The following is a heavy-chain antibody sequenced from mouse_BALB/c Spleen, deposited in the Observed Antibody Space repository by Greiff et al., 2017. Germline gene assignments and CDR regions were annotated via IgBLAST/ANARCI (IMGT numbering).Heavy chain of an antibody. CDR2: IYPGDGDT. CDR3: ARTITTKGYWYFDV. V-gene: IGHV1-80*01. Sequence: QVQLQQSGAELVRPGSSVKISCKASGYAFSSYWMNWVKQRPGQGLEWIGQIYPGDGDTNYNGKFKGKATLTADKSSSTAYMQLSSLTSEDSAVYFCARTITTKGYWYFDVWGAGTTVTVSS. CDR1: GYAFSSYW. D-gene: IGHD2-4*01. J-gene: IGHJ1*01.